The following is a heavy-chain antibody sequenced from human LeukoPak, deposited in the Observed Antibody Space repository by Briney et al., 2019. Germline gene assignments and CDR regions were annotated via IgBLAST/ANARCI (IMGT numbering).Heavy chain of an antibody. CDR3: ARSSPWLKDFDY. J-gene: IGHJ4*02. CDR2: INPNSGGT. CDR1: GYTFTGYY. Sequence: ASVKVSCKASGYTFTGYYMHWVRQAPGQGLEWMEWINPNSGGTNYAQKFQGRVTMTRDTSISTAYMELSRLRSDDTAVYYCARSSPWLKDFDYWGQGTLVTVSS. D-gene: IGHD6-19*01. V-gene: IGHV1-2*02.